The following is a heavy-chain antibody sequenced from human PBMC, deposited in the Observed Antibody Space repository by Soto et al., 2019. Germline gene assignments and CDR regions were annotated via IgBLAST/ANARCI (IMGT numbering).Heavy chain of an antibody. CDR1: GFTFNNYG. D-gene: IGHD3-22*01. V-gene: IGHV3-33*05. CDR3: AREVHRIVVGGLDV. Sequence: QVQLVASGGGVVQSGRSLRLSCAASGFTFNNYGMHWVRQAPGKGLEWVAFIQFDGSQLYYTDSVKGRFTISRDNSKNTVYVQMDSLRAEDTAVYYCAREVHRIVVGGLDVRGQGTTVTVSS. CDR2: IQFDGSQL. J-gene: IGHJ6*02.